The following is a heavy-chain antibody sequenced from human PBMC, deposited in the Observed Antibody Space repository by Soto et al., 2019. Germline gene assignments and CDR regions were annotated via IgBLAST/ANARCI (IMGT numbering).Heavy chain of an antibody. J-gene: IGHJ6*02. CDR2: ISGSGGRT. CDR1: GFTFSSYA. D-gene: IGHD3-3*01. V-gene: IGHV3-23*01. CDR3: AKADDFWSGYHIYYYYGMDV. Sequence: GGSLRLSCAASGFTFSSYAMNWVRQAPGKGLEWVSGISGSGGRTYYADSVKGRFTISRDNSKHTLYLQMNSLRAEDTAVYYCAKADDFWSGYHIYYYYGMDVWGQGTTVTVSS.